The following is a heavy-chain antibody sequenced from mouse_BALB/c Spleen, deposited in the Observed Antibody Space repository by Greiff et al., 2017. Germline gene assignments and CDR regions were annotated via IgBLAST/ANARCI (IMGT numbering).Heavy chain of an antibody. CDR1: GFNIKDYY. Sequence: EVQLQQSGAELVRSGASVKLSCTASGFNIKDYYMHWVKQRPEQGLEWIGWIDPENGDTEYAPKFQGKATMTADTSSNTAYLQLSSLTSEDTAVYYCNANYYGSSYRYFDVWGAGTMVTVSS. J-gene: IGHJ1*01. D-gene: IGHD1-1*01. V-gene: IGHV14-4*02. CDR3: NANYYGSSYRYFDV. CDR2: IDPENGDT.